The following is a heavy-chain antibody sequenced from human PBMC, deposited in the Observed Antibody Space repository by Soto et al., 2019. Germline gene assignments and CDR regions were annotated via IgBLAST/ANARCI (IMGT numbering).Heavy chain of an antibody. CDR3: AKDTYYHDSTGLYVFDY. Sequence: GGSLRLSCASSGFSFSNYWMHWVRQAPGKGLVWVSRINDQGGSPSYADSVKGRFTISRDNAKNTLYLEMTSLRVDDTAVYYCAKDTYYHDSTGLYVFDYWGQGT. J-gene: IGHJ4*02. V-gene: IGHV3-74*01. CDR2: INDQGGSP. CDR1: GFSFSNYW. D-gene: IGHD3-22*01.